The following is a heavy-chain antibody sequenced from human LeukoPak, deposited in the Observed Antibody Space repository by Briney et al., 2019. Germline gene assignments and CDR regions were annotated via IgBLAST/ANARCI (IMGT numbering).Heavy chain of an antibody. D-gene: IGHD2-15*01. Sequence: SETLSLTCSVSGDSISYFYWSWIRQAAGQGLEWIGRTSSSGNTDYNASLKSRVTMSVDTSKNQLSLQLSSVTAADTAVYYCARQGSAYYFDFWGQGVLVTVSS. V-gene: IGHV4-4*07. CDR3: ARQGSAYYFDF. CDR1: GDSISYFY. CDR2: TSSSGNT. J-gene: IGHJ4*02.